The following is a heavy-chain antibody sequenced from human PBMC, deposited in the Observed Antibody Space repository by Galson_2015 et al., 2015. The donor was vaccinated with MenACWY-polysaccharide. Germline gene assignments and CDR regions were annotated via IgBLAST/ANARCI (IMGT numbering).Heavy chain of an antibody. CDR3: ARDRLSGDNWFDP. J-gene: IGHJ5*02. Sequence: CAISGDSVSSKTAAWNWIRQSPSRGLEWLGRTYYRSKWYNGYAESVKSRININPDTSKNQFSLHLNSVTPEDTAVYYCARDRLSGDNWFDPWGQGTLVTVSS. V-gene: IGHV6-1*01. D-gene: IGHD3-3*02. CDR2: TYYRSKWYN. CDR1: GDSVSSKTAA.